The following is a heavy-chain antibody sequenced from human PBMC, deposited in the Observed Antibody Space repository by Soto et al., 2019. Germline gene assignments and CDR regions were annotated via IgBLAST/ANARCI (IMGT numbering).Heavy chain of an antibody. CDR2: IKQDGSEK. CDR1: GFTFSSYW. D-gene: IGHD3-22*01. Sequence: EVQLLESGGGLVQPGGSLRLSCAASGFTFSSYWMSWVRQAPGKGLEWVANIKQDGSEKYYVDSVKGRFTISRDNAKNSLYLQMNSLRAEDTAVYYCARDPSSGYSNWFDPWGQGTLVTVSS. J-gene: IGHJ5*02. CDR3: ARDPSSGYSNWFDP. V-gene: IGHV3-7*01.